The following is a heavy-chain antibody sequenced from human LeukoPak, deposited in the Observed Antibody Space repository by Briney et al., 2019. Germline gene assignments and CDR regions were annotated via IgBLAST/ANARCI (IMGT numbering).Heavy chain of an antibody. CDR1: GFTFSSYW. CDR3: ARTYYYDSSGYYPPWAFDI. CDR2: IKQDGSEK. Sequence: PGGSLRLSCAASGFTFSSYWMSWVRQAPGKGLEWVANIKQDGSEKYYVDSVKGRFTISRDNAKNSLYLQMNSLRAEDTAVYYCARTYYYDSSGYYPPWAFDIWGQGTMVTVSS. J-gene: IGHJ3*02. V-gene: IGHV3-7*04. D-gene: IGHD3-22*01.